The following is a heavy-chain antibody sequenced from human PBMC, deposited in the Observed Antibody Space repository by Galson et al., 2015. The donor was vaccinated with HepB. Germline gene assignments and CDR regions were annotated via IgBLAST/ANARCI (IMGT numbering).Heavy chain of an antibody. CDR3: TAGARGDD. J-gene: IGHJ4*02. V-gene: IGHV3-49*03. Sequence: SLRLSCAASGFRVGDFAMGWFRQAPGKGLEWVGFIRSKNNSGTIEYAASVKARFTISRDDVKGIAYLQMTSLTSEDTAMYYCTAGARGDDWGQGTLVIVSS. CDR2: IRSKNNSGTI. D-gene: IGHD1-26*01. CDR1: GFRVGDFA.